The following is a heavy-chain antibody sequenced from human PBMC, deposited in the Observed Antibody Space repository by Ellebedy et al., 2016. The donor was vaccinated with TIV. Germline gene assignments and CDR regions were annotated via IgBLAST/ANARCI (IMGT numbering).Heavy chain of an antibody. V-gene: IGHV3-66*01. J-gene: IGHJ6*02. D-gene: IGHD6-13*01. CDR2: IYSGGST. CDR1: GFTVSSNY. Sequence: GESLKISCAASGFTVSSNYMSWVRQAPGKGLEWVSVIYSGGSTYYADSVKGRFTISRDNSKNTLYLQMNSLRAEDTAVYYCARDRGIAAAGMEGGMDVWGQGTTVTVSS. CDR3: ARDRGIAAAGMEGGMDV.